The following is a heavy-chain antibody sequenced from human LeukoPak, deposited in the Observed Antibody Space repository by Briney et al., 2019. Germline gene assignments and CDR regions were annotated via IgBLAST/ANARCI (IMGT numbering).Heavy chain of an antibody. CDR1: GGSFNGYY. D-gene: IGHD4-23*01. Sequence: PSETLSLTCAVYGGSFNGYYWSWIRQPPGKGLEWIGEINHSGSTNYNPSLKSRVTISVDTSKNQFSLKLSSVTAADTAVYYCARGTEGVTPNWFDPWGQGTLVTVSS. CDR2: INHSGST. CDR3: ARGTEGVTPNWFDP. J-gene: IGHJ5*02. V-gene: IGHV4-34*01.